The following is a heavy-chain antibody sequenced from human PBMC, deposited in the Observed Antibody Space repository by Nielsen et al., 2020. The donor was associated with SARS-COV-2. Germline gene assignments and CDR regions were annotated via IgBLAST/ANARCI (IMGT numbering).Heavy chain of an antibody. J-gene: IGHJ4*02. CDR3: ARGGTNVGY. CDR2: ISAYNGNT. Sequence: ASVKVSCKASGYTFTSYDINWVRQAPGQGLEWMGWISAYNGNTNYAQKFQGRVTMTRNTSISTAYMELSSLRSEDTAVYYCARGGTNVGYWGQGTLVTVSS. V-gene: IGHV1-8*01. CDR1: GYTFTSYD. D-gene: IGHD2-8*01.